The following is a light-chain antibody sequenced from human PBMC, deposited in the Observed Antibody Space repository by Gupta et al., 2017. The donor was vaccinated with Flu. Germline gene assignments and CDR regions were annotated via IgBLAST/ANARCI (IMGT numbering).Light chain of an antibody. J-gene: IGLJ3*02. CDR1: SGSIDSNY. Sequence: TTSCSRGSGSIDSNYVQLCRQHQCSSPTTLLYDHTHRPPGVAERFSASIDTSSNSASLTISGLTREDEADYYCQSFDSDDSTWVFGGGTKLTVL. CDR2: DHT. V-gene: IGLV6-57*01. CDR3: QSFDSDDSTWV.